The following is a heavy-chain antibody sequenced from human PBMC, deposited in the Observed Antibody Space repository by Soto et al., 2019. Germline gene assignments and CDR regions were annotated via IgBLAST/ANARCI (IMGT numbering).Heavy chain of an antibody. CDR1: GGSISSYY. V-gene: IGHV4-59*01. D-gene: IGHD3-10*01. Sequence: SETLSLTCTVSGGSISSYYLSWIRQPPGKGLEWIGYIYYSGSTNYNPSLKSRVTISVDTSKNQFSLKLSSVTAADTAVYYCARDRGFDYWGQGTLVTVSS. CDR3: ARDRGFDY. CDR2: IYYSGST. J-gene: IGHJ4*02.